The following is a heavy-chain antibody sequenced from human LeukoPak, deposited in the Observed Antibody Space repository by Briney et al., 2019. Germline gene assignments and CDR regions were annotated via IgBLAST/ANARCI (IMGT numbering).Heavy chain of an antibody. V-gene: IGHV2-5*02. CDR2: LYWDDEK. J-gene: IGHJ4*02. Sequence: SGPTLVNPTQTLTLACTFSGFSLSTSGVGVGWIRQPPGKALEWLALLYWDDEKRYSPSLKSRLTITKDTSKNQVVLTMTNMDPVDTATYYCAHYSGYDLYSSGWYVYWGQGTLVTVSS. D-gene: IGHD6-19*01. CDR1: GFSLSTSGVG. CDR3: AHYSGYDLYSSGWYVY.